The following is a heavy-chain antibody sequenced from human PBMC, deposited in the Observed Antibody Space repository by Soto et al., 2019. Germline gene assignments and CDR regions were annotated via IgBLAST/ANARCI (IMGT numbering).Heavy chain of an antibody. V-gene: IGHV3-73*02. CDR3: ARHALQYCGGDCYLLPYFDL. J-gene: IGHJ2*01. CDR2: IRSKANNYAT. D-gene: IGHD2-21*02. Sequence: EVQLVGSGGGLVQPGGSLKLSCAASGFTFSGSAMHWVRQASGKGLEWVGRIRSKANNYATVYAASVKGRFTISRDDSKNTAHLQMNSLKTEDTAVYYCARHALQYCGGDCYLLPYFDLWGRGTLVTVSS. CDR1: GFTFSGSA.